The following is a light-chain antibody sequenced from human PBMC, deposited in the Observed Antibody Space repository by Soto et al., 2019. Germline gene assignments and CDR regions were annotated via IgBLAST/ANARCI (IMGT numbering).Light chain of an antibody. CDR2: DNS. CDR1: SANIGAGYD. CDR3: QSYDSSLSGYV. Sequence: QSVLTQPPSVSGAPGQRVTISWTGSSANIGAGYDVHWYQQLPGTAPKLLIYDNSNRPSGVPDRFSGSKSGTSASLAITGLQAEDEADYYCQSYDSSLSGYVFGTGTKLTVL. J-gene: IGLJ1*01. V-gene: IGLV1-40*01.